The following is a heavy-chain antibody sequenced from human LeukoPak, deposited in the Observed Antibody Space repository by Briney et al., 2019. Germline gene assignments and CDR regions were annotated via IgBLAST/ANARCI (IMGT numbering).Heavy chain of an antibody. V-gene: IGHV3-21*01. CDR1: GFTFSSYS. D-gene: IGHD2-15*01. J-gene: IGHJ5*02. CDR3: ARDGRGDYCSGGSCLMFDP. CDR2: ISSSSRYI. Sequence: GGTLRLSCAASGFTFSSYSMNWVRQAPGKGLEWVSSISSSSRYIYYAESVKGRFTISRDNAKNSLFLQMNSLRAEDTAVYYCARDGRGDYCSGGSCLMFDPWGQGTLVTVSS.